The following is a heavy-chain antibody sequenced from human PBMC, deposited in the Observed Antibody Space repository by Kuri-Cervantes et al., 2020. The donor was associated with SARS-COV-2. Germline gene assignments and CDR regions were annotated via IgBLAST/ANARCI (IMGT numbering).Heavy chain of an antibody. Sequence: SETLSLTCTVSGGSISSGDYYWSWIRQPPGKGLEWIGEINHSGSTNYNPSLKSRVTISVDTSKNQFSLKLSSVTAADTAVYYCARLSTVTDNYGMDVWGQGTTVTVSS. CDR3: ARLSTVTDNYGMDV. CDR2: INHSGST. V-gene: IGHV4-39*07. CDR1: GGSISSGDYY. D-gene: IGHD4-17*01. J-gene: IGHJ6*02.